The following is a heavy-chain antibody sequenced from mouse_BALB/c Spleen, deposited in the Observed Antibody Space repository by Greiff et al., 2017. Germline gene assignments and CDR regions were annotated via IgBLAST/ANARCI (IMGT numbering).Heavy chain of an antibody. V-gene: IGHV14-4*02. CDR3: ARGYDYGSNYAMDY. D-gene: IGHD1-1*01. CDR2: IDPDNGDT. CDR1: GFNFNDYY. J-gene: IGHJ4*01. Sequence: DVQLQESGAELVRPGASVKLSCTASGFNFNDYYMHWVKQRPEQGLEWIGWIDPDNGDTEYAPKFQGKATMTADTSSNTAYLQLSSLTSEDTAVYYCARGYDYGSNYAMDYWGEGTSVTVSS.